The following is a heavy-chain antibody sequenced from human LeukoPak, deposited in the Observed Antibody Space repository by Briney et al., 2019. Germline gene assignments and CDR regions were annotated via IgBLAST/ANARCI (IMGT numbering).Heavy chain of an antibody. D-gene: IGHD2-15*01. CDR2: IYHSGNT. Sequence: SQTLSLTCAVSGGSISSGGYSWPWLRQPPGKGLEWIGYIYHSGNTYYNPSIKSRVTLSLDRSKNQFSLKLSSVTAADTAVYYCARRSSGGSCFDYWGQGTLVTVSS. V-gene: IGHV4-30-2*01. CDR3: ARRSSGGSCFDY. J-gene: IGHJ4*02. CDR1: GGSISSGGYS.